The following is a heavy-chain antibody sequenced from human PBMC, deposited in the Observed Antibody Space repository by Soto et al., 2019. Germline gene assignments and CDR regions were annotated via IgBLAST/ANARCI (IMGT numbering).Heavy chain of an antibody. Sequence: LSLSCAASGFIFTNYAIAWVRQAPGRGLEWVSTLSSNGGTTYYADSVKGRFTISRDNSKNTLYLQMNSLRAEDTAVYYCAKVNNHYYYDMDVWGQGTTVTVSS. V-gene: IGHV3-23*01. CDR3: AKVNNHYYYDMDV. J-gene: IGHJ6*02. CDR2: LSSNGGTT. CDR1: GFIFTNYA.